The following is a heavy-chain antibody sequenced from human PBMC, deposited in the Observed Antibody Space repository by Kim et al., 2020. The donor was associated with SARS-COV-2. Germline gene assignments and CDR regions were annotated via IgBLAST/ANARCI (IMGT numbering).Heavy chain of an antibody. D-gene: IGHD6-19*01. Sequence: GGSLRLSCAASGFTFSSYGMHWVRQAPGKGLEWVAVISYDGSNKYYADSVKGRFTISRDNSKNTLYLQMNSLRAEDTAVYYCAKDILGIAVAGIHYWGPG. V-gene: IGHV3-30*18. CDR3: AKDILGIAVAGIHY. J-gene: IGHJ4*02. CDR2: ISYDGSNK. CDR1: GFTFSSYG.